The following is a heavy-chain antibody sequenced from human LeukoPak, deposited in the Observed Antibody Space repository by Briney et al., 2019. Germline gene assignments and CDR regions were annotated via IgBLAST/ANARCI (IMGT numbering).Heavy chain of an antibody. CDR3: ARHRGYSYGYQLLYFDY. V-gene: IGHV4-39*01. CDR2: ISYRGST. J-gene: IGHJ4*02. CDR1: GGSISSSSYY. Sequence: SSETLSLTCTVSGGSISSSSYYWGWIRQPPGKGLEWIGSISYRGSTYYNPSLKSRVTISVDTSKNQFSLKLTSVTAADTAVYYCARHRGYSYGYQLLYFDYWGQGTLVTVSS. D-gene: IGHD5-18*01.